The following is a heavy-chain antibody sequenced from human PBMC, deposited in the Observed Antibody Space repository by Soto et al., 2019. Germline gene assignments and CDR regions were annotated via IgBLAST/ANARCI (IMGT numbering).Heavy chain of an antibody. CDR2: IDGSGGIT. CDR3: VKNSGWFNT. Sequence: QLLQSGGGLVQPGGSLTLSCAASGFTFGTTDMGWVRQAPGEGLEWVSTIDGSGGITYYADSVKGRFTISRDNSRNTVYLQMNSLRGDDTALYYCVKNSGWFNTWGREPWSPSPQ. CDR1: GFTFGTTD. V-gene: IGHV3-23*05. J-gene: IGHJ5*02. D-gene: IGHD3-10*01.